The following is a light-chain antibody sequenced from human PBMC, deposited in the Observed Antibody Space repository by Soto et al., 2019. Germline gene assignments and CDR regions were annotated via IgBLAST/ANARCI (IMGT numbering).Light chain of an antibody. Sequence: DIQVTQSPSSLSASVGDRVTITCRASHGISNGLSWYQQKPGKAPKLLIFAASSLQSGVPSRFSGSRSGPDFTLTISSLQPEDFATYYCQQSYSSPPTFGQGTKVDNK. J-gene: IGKJ1*01. V-gene: IGKV1-39*01. CDR1: HGISNG. CDR2: AAS. CDR3: QQSYSSPPT.